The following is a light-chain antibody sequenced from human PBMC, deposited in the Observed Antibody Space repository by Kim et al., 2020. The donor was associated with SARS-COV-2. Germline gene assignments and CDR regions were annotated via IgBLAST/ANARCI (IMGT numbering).Light chain of an antibody. CDR2: AET. J-gene: IGLJ3*02. CDR1: RSDIGAGYA. CDR3: QSYDTRVDSRV. V-gene: IGLV1-40*01. Sequence: GTSSGTGSRSDIGAGYAVHWHQQLPQTAPKLLVLAETTRPSGVPDRSSASKCGIAVSLAISGLQAEDEGTYYCQSYDTRVDSRVFGRGTQLTVL.